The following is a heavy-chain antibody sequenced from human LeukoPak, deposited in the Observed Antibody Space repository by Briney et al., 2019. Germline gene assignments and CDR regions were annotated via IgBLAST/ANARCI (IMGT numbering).Heavy chain of an antibody. CDR3: ARGGPRGSSTPSY. J-gene: IGHJ4*02. Sequence: GGSLRLSCAASGFTFSSYEMNWVRQAPGKGLEWVSYISSSGSTIYYADSVKGRFTISRDNAKNSLYLQMNSLRAEDTAVYYCARGGPRGSSTPSYWGQGTLVTVSS. CDR1: GFTFSSYE. CDR2: ISSSGSTI. V-gene: IGHV3-48*03. D-gene: IGHD1-26*01.